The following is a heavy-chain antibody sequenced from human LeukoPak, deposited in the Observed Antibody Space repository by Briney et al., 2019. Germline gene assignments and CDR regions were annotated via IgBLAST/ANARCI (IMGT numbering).Heavy chain of an antibody. Sequence: PGGSLRLSCAASGFTFSIYGMNWVRQAPGKGLEWVSAISDSGGSTYYADSVKGRFSISRDNSKNTLYLQMNSLRAEDTAVYYCARAGSSGWYGGGYYYYYMDVWGKGTTVTISS. CDR1: GFTFSIYG. CDR2: ISDSGGST. V-gene: IGHV3-23*01. J-gene: IGHJ6*03. CDR3: ARAGSSGWYGGGYYYYYMDV. D-gene: IGHD6-19*01.